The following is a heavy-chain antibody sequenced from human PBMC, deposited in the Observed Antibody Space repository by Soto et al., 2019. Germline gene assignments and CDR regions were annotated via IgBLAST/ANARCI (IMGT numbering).Heavy chain of an antibody. CDR1: GGSVSSGSYY. D-gene: IGHD5-12*01. CDR3: ARDLMVATTSTQYYYGMDV. V-gene: IGHV4-61*01. CDR2: IYYSGST. J-gene: IGHJ6*02. Sequence: SETLSLTCTVSGGSVSSGSYYWSWIRQPPGKGLEWIGYIYYSGSTNYNPSLKSRVTISVDTSKNQFSLKLSSVTAADTAVYYCARDLMVATTSTQYYYGMDVWGQGTTVTVSS.